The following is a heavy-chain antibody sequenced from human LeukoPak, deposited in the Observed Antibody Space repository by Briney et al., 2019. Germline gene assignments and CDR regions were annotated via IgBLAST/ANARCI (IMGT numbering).Heavy chain of an antibody. CDR3: ARGQWLDY. Sequence: GSLRLSCAASGFTFSSYEMNWVRQPPGKGLEWIGEINHSGSTNYNPSLKSRVTISVDTSKNQFSLKLSSVTAADTAVYYCARGQWLDYWGQGTLVSVSS. V-gene: IGHV4-34*01. CDR2: INHSGST. D-gene: IGHD6-19*01. J-gene: IGHJ4*02. CDR1: GFTFSSYE.